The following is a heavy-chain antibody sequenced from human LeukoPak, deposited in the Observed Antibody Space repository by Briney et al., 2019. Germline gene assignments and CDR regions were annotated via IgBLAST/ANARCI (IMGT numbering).Heavy chain of an antibody. Sequence: SETLSLTCTVSGYSIRSDYSWGWIRQPPGKGLEWIGTLFHSGTTYYNPSLKSRVSILVDASKNQFSLRLSSVTAADTAVYYCARDRYYYDSSGYLFDYWGQGTLVTVSS. J-gene: IGHJ4*02. CDR1: GYSIRSDYS. D-gene: IGHD3-22*01. CDR2: LFHSGTT. CDR3: ARDRYYYDSSGYLFDY. V-gene: IGHV4-38-2*02.